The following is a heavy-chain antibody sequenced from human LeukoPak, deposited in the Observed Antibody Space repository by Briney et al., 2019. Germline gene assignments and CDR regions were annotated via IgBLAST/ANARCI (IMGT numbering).Heavy chain of an antibody. CDR1: GFTFSSYS. V-gene: IGHV3-21*04. J-gene: IGHJ4*02. CDR2: ISSSSSYI. D-gene: IGHD4-17*01. Sequence: PGGSLRLSCAASGFTFSSYSMNWVRQAPGKGLEWVSSISSSSSYIYYADSVKGRFTISRDNAKNSLYLQMNSLRAEDTAVYYCAKWARNYGDYRAFDYWGQGTLVTVSS. CDR3: AKWARNYGDYRAFDY.